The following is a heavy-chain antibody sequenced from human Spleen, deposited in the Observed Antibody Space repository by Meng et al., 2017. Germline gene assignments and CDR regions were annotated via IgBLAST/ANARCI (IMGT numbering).Heavy chain of an antibody. J-gene: IGHJ4*02. Sequence: QVHRVQSGSELEKPGASVKVSREASGCTFTTYVMNWVPPAPGQGLDWKGWIGTSTGKPTYAQGFTGRFVFSLDTSVSTPYLQICTLKGEGTAVDDCAREGTYGQFDYWGQGTLVTVSS. CDR1: GCTFTTYV. CDR3: AREGTYGQFDY. CDR2: IGTSTGKP. V-gene: IGHV7-4-1*01. D-gene: IGHD4-17*01.